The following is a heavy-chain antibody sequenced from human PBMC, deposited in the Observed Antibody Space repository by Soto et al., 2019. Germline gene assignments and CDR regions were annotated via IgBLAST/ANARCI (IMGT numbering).Heavy chain of an antibody. CDR2: SIPIFGTA. CDR1: GGTFSSYA. V-gene: IGHV1-69*12. D-gene: IGHD2-2*01. CDR3: ATHSLGYCISTSCYGYYYGMDV. J-gene: IGHJ6*02. Sequence: QVQLVQSGAEVKKPGSSVKVSCKASGGTFSSYAISWVRQAPGQGLEWMGGSIPIFGTANYAQKFQGRVTITADESTSTAYMELSSLRSEDTAVYYCATHSLGYCISTSCYGYYYGMDVWGQGTTVTVSS.